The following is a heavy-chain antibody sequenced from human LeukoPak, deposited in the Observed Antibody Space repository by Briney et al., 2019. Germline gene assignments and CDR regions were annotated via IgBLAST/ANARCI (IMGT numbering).Heavy chain of an antibody. CDR3: ARDRGGGFDLAFFDH. CDR2: LIPVLGMS. J-gene: IGHJ4*02. CDR1: GGSFSTYA. Sequence: SVKVSCKSSGGSFSTYAVNWVRQAPGQGLEWMGRLIPVLGMSHYAPGFQGRVTLTADRSTDTAYMELDRLTSDDTAVYFCARDRGGGFDLAFFDHWGQGTLVTVSS. V-gene: IGHV1-69*04. D-gene: IGHD5-12*01.